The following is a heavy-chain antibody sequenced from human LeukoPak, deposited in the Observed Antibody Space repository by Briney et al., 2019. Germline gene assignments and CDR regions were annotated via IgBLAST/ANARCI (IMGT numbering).Heavy chain of an antibody. Sequence: ASVKVSCTSSGATITTHAINWVRQAPGQGLEWMGRIIPILSQTNYALKFRGRFTMTADESTNTAYMELSSLKSEDTAVYFCAKVRGSDAFDLWGQGTMVTVSS. J-gene: IGHJ3*01. CDR3: AKVRGSDAFDL. CDR1: GATITTHA. D-gene: IGHD3-10*01. V-gene: IGHV1-69*11. CDR2: IIPILSQT.